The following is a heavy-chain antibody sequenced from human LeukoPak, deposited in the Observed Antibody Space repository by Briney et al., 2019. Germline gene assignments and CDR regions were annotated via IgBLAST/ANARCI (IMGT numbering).Heavy chain of an antibody. J-gene: IGHJ5*02. D-gene: IGHD6-13*01. CDR3: ARVAVIAAPA. V-gene: IGHV3-30*01. CDR2: ISNDGGSE. CDR1: GFSFSSYA. Sequence: GMSLRLSCAASGFSFSSYAMHWVRQPPGKRPEWVAIISNDGGSEYYADSVKGRFTISRDSSKNTLYLQMNSLRPDDTAVYYCARVAVIAAPAWGQGALVTVSS.